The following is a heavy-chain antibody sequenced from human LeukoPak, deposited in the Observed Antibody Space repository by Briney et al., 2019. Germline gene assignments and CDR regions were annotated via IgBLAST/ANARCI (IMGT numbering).Heavy chain of an antibody. CDR3: ARESHADY. CDR1: GGSISSYY. V-gene: IGHV4-59*12. Sequence: PSETLSLTYTVSGGSISSYYWSWIRQPPGKGLEWIGYLHYSGSTKYNPSLKSRVTISIDTSKNQFSLKLSSVTAADTAVYYCARESHADYWGQGTLVTVSS. J-gene: IGHJ4*02. CDR2: LHYSGST.